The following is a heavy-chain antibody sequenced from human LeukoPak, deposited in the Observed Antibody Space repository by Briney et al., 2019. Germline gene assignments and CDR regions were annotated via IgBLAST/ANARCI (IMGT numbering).Heavy chain of an antibody. J-gene: IGHJ4*02. CDR3: ATEGSGNYFYFFDY. CDR2: IKPDGGEK. V-gene: IGHV3-7*01. Sequence: TGGSLTLSCAASGFTFSSFWMGWVRQSPGMGLEWVANIKPDGGEKYYLDSVKGRFTISRDNAKNSLYLQLNSLRAEDTAVYYCATEGSGNYFYFFDYWGQGTLVTVSS. CDR1: GFTFSSFW. D-gene: IGHD2/OR15-2a*01.